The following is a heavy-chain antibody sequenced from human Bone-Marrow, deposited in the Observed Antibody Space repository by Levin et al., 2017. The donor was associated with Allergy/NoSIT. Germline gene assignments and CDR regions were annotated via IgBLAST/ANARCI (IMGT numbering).Heavy chain of an antibody. V-gene: IGHV3-9*01. D-gene: IGHD2-15*01. CDR3: AKDITQYCSGGSCYLPDAFDS. Sequence: GGSLRLSCAASGFTFDDYAMHWVRQAPGKGLEWVSGISWNSGSIGYADSVKGRFTISRDNAKNSLYLQMNSLRAEDTALYYCAKDITQYCSGGSCYLPDAFDSWGQGTMVTVSS. CDR2: ISWNSGSI. J-gene: IGHJ3*02. CDR1: GFTFDDYA.